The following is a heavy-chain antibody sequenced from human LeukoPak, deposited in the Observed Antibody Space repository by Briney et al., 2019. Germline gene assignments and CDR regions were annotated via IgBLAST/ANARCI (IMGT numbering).Heavy chain of an antibody. CDR3: ARGGTYYPCIDY. CDR2: ISAYNGRT. J-gene: IGHJ4*02. Sequence: ASEKVSCKASGYTFTAYYMHWVRQAPGQRLEWMGWISAYNGRTNYAQKFQGRVTMTTDSSTSTAYMDLTSLRSDDTAVYYCARGGTYYPCIDYWGQGTLVTVSS. V-gene: IGHV1-18*04. D-gene: IGHD1-26*01. CDR1: GYTFTAYY.